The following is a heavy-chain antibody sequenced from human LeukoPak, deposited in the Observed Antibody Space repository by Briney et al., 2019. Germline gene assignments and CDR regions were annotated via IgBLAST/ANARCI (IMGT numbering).Heavy chain of an antibody. J-gene: IGHJ4*02. D-gene: IGHD5-18*01. V-gene: IGHV1-2*06. CDR2: INPTSGGT. Sequence: VASVKVSCKASGYTFTGYYMHWVRQAPGQGLEWMGRINPTSGGTNYAQKFQGRVTMTRDTSISTAYMELSRLRSDDTAVYYCARDQLGGYSYVFDYWGQGTLVTVSS. CDR1: GYTFTGYY. CDR3: ARDQLGGYSYVFDY.